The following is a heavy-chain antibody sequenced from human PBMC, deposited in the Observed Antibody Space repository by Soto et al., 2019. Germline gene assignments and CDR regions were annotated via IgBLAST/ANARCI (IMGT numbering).Heavy chain of an antibody. CDR2: VKTKTDGETT. J-gene: IGHJ4*02. Sequence: EVPLVESGVGLVQPGVSLRLSCAASGFTFNNAWMNWFRKAQGKGLEWVGRVKTKTDGETTDYAAPAKGRFTISRDDSITTMYLQMTSLEIEDKAVYFCTSRIRKSNDDWGQGTLVTVSS. V-gene: IGHV3-15*07. CDR3: TSRIRKSNDD. CDR1: GFTFNNAW.